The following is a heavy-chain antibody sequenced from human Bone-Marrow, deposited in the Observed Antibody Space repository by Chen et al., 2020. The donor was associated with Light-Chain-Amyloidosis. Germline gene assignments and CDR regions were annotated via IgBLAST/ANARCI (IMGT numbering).Heavy chain of an antibody. Sequence: QLQLQESGPGLVKPSETLSLTCTVSGGSISSSSYYWGWIRQPPGKGLEWIGSIYYSGSTYYNPSLKSRVTISVDTSNNHISLRLRSVTAGDTAIYYCARGPSEVEWGVVKSAFAFDFWGQGTMVTVSS. D-gene: IGHD2-21*01. J-gene: IGHJ3*01. V-gene: IGHV4-39*07. CDR3: ARGPSEVEWGVVKSAFAFDF. CDR2: IYYSGST. CDR1: GGSISSSSYY.